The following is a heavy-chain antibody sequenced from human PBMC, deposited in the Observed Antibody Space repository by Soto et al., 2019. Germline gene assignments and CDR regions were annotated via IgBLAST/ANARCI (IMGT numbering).Heavy chain of an antibody. V-gene: IGHV1-2*02. CDR2: INPKTGDT. J-gene: IGHJ6*02. D-gene: IGHD1-26*01. CDR3: ARSSGSYSYYGMDV. CDR1: GYTLTDYY. Sequence: QVQLAQSGAEVKKPGASVKFSCKASGYTLTDYYIHWVRQAPGRGLEWMGWINPKTGDTSSAQHFQARVTTTRDTSIDTGYMELSRLLSDDTAVYYCARSSGSYSYYGMDVWGQGTTLTVSS.